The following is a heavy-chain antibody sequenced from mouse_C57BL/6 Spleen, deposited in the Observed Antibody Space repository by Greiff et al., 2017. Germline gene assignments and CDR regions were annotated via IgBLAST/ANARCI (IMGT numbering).Heavy chain of an antibody. CDR2: IYPRSGNT. CDR1: GYTFTSYG. J-gene: IGHJ2*01. Sequence: VQLQQSGAELARPGASVKLSCKASGYTFTSYGISWVKQRTGQGLEWIGEIYPRSGNTYYNEKFKGKATLTADKSSSTAYMELRSLTSEDSAVYFCARYYYGSSYYFDYWGQGNTRTVSS. CDR3: ARYYYGSSYYFDY. V-gene: IGHV1-81*01. D-gene: IGHD1-1*01.